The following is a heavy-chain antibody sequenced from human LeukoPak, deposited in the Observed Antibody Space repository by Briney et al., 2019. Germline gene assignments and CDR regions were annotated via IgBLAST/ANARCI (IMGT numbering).Heavy chain of an antibody. V-gene: IGHV4-59*08. D-gene: IGHD3-10*01. CDR2: IYYSGST. CDR3: ARRLVRDYYGSGSSSLFDY. J-gene: IGHJ4*02. CDR1: GGSIRSYY. Sequence: SETLSLTCTVSGGSIRSYYWSWIRQPPGKGLEWIGYIYYSGSTNYNPSLKSRVTISVDTSKSQFSLKLSSVTAADTAVYYCARRLVRDYYGSGSSSLFDYWGQGTLVTVSP.